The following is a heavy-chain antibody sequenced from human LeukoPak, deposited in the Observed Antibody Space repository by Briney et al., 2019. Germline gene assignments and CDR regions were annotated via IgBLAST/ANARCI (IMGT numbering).Heavy chain of an antibody. CDR3: AKPATHLIAAAGVAGRFDP. CDR2: ISGSGGST. J-gene: IGHJ5*02. V-gene: IGHV3-23*01. D-gene: IGHD6-13*01. CDR1: GFTFSSYA. Sequence: RSGGSLRLSCAASGFTFSSYAMSWVRQAPGKGLEWVSAISGSGGSTYYADSVKGRFTISRDNSKNTLYLQMNSLRAEDTAVYYCAKPATHLIAAAGVAGRFDPWGQGTLVTVSS.